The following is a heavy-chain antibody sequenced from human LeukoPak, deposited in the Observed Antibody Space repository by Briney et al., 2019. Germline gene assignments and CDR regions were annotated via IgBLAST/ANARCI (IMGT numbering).Heavy chain of an antibody. Sequence: GGSLRLSCAASGFTFSSYAMHWVRQAPGKGLEWVAVISYDGSNKYHADSVKGRFTISRDNSKNTLYLQMNSLRAEDTAVYYCARGISVAGDFDYWGQGTLVTVSS. CDR3: ARGISVAGDFDY. J-gene: IGHJ4*02. CDR2: ISYDGSNK. V-gene: IGHV3-30-3*01. D-gene: IGHD6-19*01. CDR1: GFTFSSYA.